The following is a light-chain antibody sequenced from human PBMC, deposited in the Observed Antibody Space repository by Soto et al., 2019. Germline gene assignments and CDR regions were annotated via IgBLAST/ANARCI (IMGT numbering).Light chain of an antibody. V-gene: IGKV1-17*01. CDR2: AAS. CDR3: QQYESFPT. J-gene: IGKJ1*01. CDR1: QYIRDD. Sequence: DIHMTNSPSSLPASVVDRVTITFRASQYIRDDLAWYQQKPGRAPRLLIYAASSLQSGVPSRFSGSGSGTEFTLTINSLQPDDFGSYYCQQYESFPTFGQGTKVDIK.